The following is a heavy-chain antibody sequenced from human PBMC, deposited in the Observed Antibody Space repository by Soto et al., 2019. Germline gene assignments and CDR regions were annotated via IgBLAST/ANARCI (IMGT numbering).Heavy chain of an antibody. CDR1: GGSISSSTYY. Sequence: PSEALSLTCTVSGGSISSSTYYWGWIHQPPGKGLEWIGTIYYSGSAYYNPSLKSRVTISVDTSKNQFSLKLSSVTAADTAVYYCARLPGGGTTHWFDPWGQGTLVTVSS. CDR2: IYYSGSA. CDR3: ARLPGGGTTHWFDP. J-gene: IGHJ5*02. D-gene: IGHD1-7*01. V-gene: IGHV4-39*01.